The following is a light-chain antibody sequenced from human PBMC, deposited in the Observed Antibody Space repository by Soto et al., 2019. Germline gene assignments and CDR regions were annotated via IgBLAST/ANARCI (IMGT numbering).Light chain of an antibody. CDR3: QQSHSSPRT. CDR1: QSIRHY. J-gene: IGKJ3*01. CDR2: AAS. Sequence: DLQMTQSPSSLSASVGDRVTMTCRASQSIRHYLRWYQQKPGRAPKLLIYAASTLQSGVPSRFSGSGSGTDFTLAISSLQPEDFATYYCQQSHSSPRTFGPGTKVDIK. V-gene: IGKV1-39*01.